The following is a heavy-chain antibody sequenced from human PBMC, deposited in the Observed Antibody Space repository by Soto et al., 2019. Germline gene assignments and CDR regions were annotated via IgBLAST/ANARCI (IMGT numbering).Heavy chain of an antibody. D-gene: IGHD3-3*01. Sequence: GASVKVSCKASGYTFTSYYMHWVRQAPGQGLEWMGIINPSGGSTSYAQKYQGRVTMTRDTSTSTVYMELSSLRSEDTDMYYRARGFVFFFCFYYMDVWGNVTTFTVSS. CDR2: INPSGGST. CDR1: GYTFTSYY. J-gene: IGHJ6*03. CDR3: ARGFVFFFCFYYMDV. V-gene: IGHV1-46*03.